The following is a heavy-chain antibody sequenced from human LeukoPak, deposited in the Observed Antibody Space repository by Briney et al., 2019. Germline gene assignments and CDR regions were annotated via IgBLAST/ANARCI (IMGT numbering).Heavy chain of an antibody. V-gene: IGHV1-69*02. Sequence: KXXXKASGGTFSSYTISWVRQAPGQGLEWMGRIIPILGIANYAQKFQGRVTITADKSTSTAYMELSSLRSEDTAVYYCARGRQVAVAGTLDYWGQGTLVTVSS. J-gene: IGHJ4*02. CDR2: IIPILGIA. D-gene: IGHD6-19*01. CDR1: GGTFSSYT. CDR3: ARGRQVAVAGTLDY.